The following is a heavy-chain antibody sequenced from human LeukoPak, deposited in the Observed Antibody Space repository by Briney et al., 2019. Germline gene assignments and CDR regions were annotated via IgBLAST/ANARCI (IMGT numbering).Heavy chain of an antibody. CDR3: ARQPNPDFDY. Sequence: GESLKISCKGSGYRFTNYWIGWVRQMPGKGLEWMGIIYPGDSNTIYSPSFQGQVTISADKSISTAYLQWGSLKASDTAMYYCARQPNPDFDYWGQGTLVTVSS. CDR2: IYPGDSNT. CDR1: GYRFTNYW. V-gene: IGHV5-51*01. J-gene: IGHJ4*02.